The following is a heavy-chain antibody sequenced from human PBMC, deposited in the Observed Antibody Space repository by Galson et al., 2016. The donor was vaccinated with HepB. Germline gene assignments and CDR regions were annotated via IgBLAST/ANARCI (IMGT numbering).Heavy chain of an antibody. CDR1: GYSFTNHW. CDR3: ARSRDTAMAVDH. V-gene: IGHV5-51*03. J-gene: IGHJ4*02. D-gene: IGHD5-18*01. CDR2: IYPGDSDT. Sequence: QSGAEVKKPGDSLKISCKGSGYSFTNHWIGRVRQMPGKGLEWMGIIYPGDSDTRYSPSFQGQVTISADESISTAYLQWSSLKASDTAMYYCARSRDTAMAVDHWGQGTLVTVSS.